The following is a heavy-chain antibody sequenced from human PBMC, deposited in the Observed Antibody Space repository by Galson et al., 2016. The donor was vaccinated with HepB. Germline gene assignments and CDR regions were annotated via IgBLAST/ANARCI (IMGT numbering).Heavy chain of an antibody. CDR1: GFIFSSYA. Sequence: SLRLSCAASGFIFSSYAMSWVRQAPGKGLEWVSSISGNGSPKYADSVKGRFTISRDNSKNTLYLQMNSLRAEDTAVYYCARKTDTGNGDYWGQGTLVTVSS. CDR2: ISGNGSP. V-gene: IGHV3-23*01. D-gene: IGHD4-23*01. CDR3: ARKTDTGNGDY. J-gene: IGHJ4*02.